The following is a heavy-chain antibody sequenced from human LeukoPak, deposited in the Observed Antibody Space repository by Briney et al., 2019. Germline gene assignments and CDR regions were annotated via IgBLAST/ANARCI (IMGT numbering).Heavy chain of an antibody. J-gene: IGHJ6*04. CDR1: GGSISSYY. Sequence: SETLSLTCTVSGGSISSYYWSWIRQPPGKGLEWIGSIYYSGSTYYNPSLKSRVTISVDTSKNQFSLKLSSVTAADTAVYYCARLGNDFWSGQAFVVWGKGTTVTVSS. CDR3: ARLGNDFWSGQAFVV. V-gene: IGHV4-59*05. D-gene: IGHD3-3*01. CDR2: IYYSGST.